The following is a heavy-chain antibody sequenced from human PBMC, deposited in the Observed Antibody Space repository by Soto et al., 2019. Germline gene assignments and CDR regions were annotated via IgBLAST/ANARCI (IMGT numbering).Heavy chain of an antibody. D-gene: IGHD6-19*01. CDR1: GYTFTSYG. V-gene: IGHV1-18*01. CDR3: ARESGIAVAGTNYYYGMDV. J-gene: IGHJ6*02. Sequence: QVQLVQSGAEVKKPGASVKVSCKASGYTFTSYGISWVRQAPGQGLEWMGWISAYNGNTNYAQKLQGRVTMTTDTSTSTAYRELRSLRSDDTAVYYCARESGIAVAGTNYYYGMDVWGQGTTVTVSS. CDR2: ISAYNGNT.